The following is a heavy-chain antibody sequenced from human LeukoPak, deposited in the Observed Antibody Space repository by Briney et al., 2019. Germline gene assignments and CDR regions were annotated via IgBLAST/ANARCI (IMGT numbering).Heavy chain of an antibody. CDR2: IIPIFGTA. J-gene: IGHJ5*02. V-gene: IGHV1-69*05. D-gene: IGHD2-15*01. Sequence: SVKVSCKASGGTFSSYAISWVRQAPGQGLEWMGRIIPIFGTANYAQKFQGRVTITTDESTSTAYMELSSLRSEDTAVYYCARVGCSGGSCYPQFDPWGQGTLVTVSS. CDR1: GGTFSSYA. CDR3: ARVGCSGGSCYPQFDP.